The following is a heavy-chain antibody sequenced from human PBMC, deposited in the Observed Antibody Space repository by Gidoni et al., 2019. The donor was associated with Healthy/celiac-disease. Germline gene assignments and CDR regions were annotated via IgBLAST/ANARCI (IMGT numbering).Heavy chain of an antibody. J-gene: IGHJ5*02. CDR3: ARGQYNWNYRWFDP. D-gene: IGHD1-7*01. V-gene: IGHV4-59*01. CDR1: AGSISSYY. Sequence: QVHLQESGPALVKPSETLSLTRTVSAGSISSYYWSWIRQPPGKGLERIGYIYYSGSTNYNPSLKSRVTISVDTSKNQFSLKLSSVTAADTAVYYCARGQYNWNYRWFDPWGQGTLVTVSS. CDR2: IYYSGST.